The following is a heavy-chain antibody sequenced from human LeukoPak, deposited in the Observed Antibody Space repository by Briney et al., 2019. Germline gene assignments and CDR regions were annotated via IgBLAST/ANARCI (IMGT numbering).Heavy chain of an antibody. J-gene: IGHJ4*02. D-gene: IGHD3-3*01. Sequence: ASVKVSCKASGYTFTGYYMHWVRQAPGQGLEWMGWINPNSGGTNYAQKFQGRVTMTRDTSISTAYMELSRLRSDDTAVYYCASLVTIFGVADNLDYWGQGTLVTVSS. V-gene: IGHV1-2*02. CDR3: ASLVTIFGVADNLDY. CDR1: GYTFTGYY. CDR2: INPNSGGT.